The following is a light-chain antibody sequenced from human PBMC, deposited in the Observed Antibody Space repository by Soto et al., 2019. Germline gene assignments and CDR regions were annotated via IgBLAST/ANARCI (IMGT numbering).Light chain of an antibody. V-gene: IGLV2-8*01. CDR1: SSDFGGYNY. Sequence: QSVLTQPPSASGSPGQSVTISCTGTSSDFGGYNYVSWYQQHPGKAPKLMIYEVSKRPSGVPDRFSGSKSGNTASPTVSGLQAEDEADYYCSSYAGSNNVYVFGTGTKVTVL. J-gene: IGLJ1*01. CDR2: EVS. CDR3: SSYAGSNNVYV.